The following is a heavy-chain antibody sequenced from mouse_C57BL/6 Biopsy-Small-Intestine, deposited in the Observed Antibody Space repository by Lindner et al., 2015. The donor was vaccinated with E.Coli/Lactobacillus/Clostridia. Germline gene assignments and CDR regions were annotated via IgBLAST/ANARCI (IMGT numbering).Heavy chain of an antibody. V-gene: IGHV14-4*01. J-gene: IGHJ2*01. CDR1: GFNIKDDF. CDR3: ATRYYFDY. Sequence: VQLQESGAELVRPVASVKLSCTVSGFNIKDDFMNWLKQRPEQGLEWIGRIDPANGNTKYAPKFQDRATLTSDTSSNTAYLHLSSLTSDDTAVYYCATRYYFDYWGPRHHSHSLL. CDR2: IDPANGNT.